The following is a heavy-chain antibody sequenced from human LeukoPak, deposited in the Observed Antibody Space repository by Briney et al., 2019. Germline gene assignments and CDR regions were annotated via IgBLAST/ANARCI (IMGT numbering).Heavy chain of an antibody. J-gene: IGHJ4*02. CDR2: IYHHGKS. V-gene: IGHV4-59*01. CDR1: GGSISSYY. D-gene: IGHD4-17*01. CDR3: ARIRGLGDVSPYSDF. Sequence: PSETLSLTCTVSGGSISSYYWSWIRQPPGKGLEWIGYIYHHGKSGYNPSLQRRVTISLDTSKNQFSLTLSFVTAADTAMYYCARIRGLGDVSPYSDFWGQGTLVTVSS.